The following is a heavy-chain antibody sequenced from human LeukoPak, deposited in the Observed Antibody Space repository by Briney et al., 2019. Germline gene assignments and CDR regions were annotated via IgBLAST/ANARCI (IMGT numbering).Heavy chain of an antibody. CDR1: GGSISSSPYY. D-gene: IGHD6-13*01. V-gene: IGHV4-39*07. CDR3: ARVVAAAGNNWFDP. CDR2: IYYSGTT. Sequence: PSETLSLTCTVSGGSISSSPYYWGWIRQPPGKGLEWIGSIYYSGTTHYNPSLESRVTISVDTSKNQFSLKLASVTAADTAVYYCARVVAAAGNNWFDPWGQGTLVTVSS. J-gene: IGHJ5*02.